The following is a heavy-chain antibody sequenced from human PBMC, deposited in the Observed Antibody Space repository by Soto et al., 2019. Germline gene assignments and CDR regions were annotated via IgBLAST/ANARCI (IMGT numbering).Heavy chain of an antibody. D-gene: IGHD1-26*01. V-gene: IGHV1-2*04. Sequence: ASVKVSCKASGYTFTGYYMHWVRQAPGQGLEWMGWINPNSGGTNYAQKFQGWVTMTRDTSISTAYMELSRLRSDDTAVYYCARGGWELPPGIVPFEIWGQGTMVTVSS. J-gene: IGHJ3*02. CDR1: GYTFTGYY. CDR2: INPNSGGT. CDR3: ARGGWELPPGIVPFEI.